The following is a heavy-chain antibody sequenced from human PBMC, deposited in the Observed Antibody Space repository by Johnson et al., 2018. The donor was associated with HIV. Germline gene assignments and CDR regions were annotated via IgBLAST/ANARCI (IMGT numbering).Heavy chain of an antibody. D-gene: IGHD2-21*02. CDR1: GFTFSSYA. Sequence: QVQLVESGGGVVQPGRSLRLSCAASGFTFSSYAMHWVRQAPGKGLEWVAVISYDGSNKYYADSVKGRFTISRDNSKNTLYLQMNSLRAEDTAIYFCAKVADPYCGVDCYSWLFAFDIWGQGTVVTVSS. J-gene: IGHJ3*02. CDR2: ISYDGSNK. CDR3: AKVADPYCGVDCYSWLFAFDI. V-gene: IGHV3-30*04.